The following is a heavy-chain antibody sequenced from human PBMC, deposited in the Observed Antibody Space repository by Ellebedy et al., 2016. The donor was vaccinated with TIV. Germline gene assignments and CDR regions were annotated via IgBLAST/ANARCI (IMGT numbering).Heavy chain of an antibody. CDR1: GGSISFFY. D-gene: IGHD6-19*01. V-gene: IGHV4-4*07. CDR2: IYNTGST. Sequence: MPSETLSLTCTVSGGSISFFYWHWIRQPAGAGPEWIGRIYNTGSTNYNPSLKGRVTMSVDTSKNQFSLSLTSVAAADTAVYYCARDPDRALAGTLDYWGQGILVTVSS. CDR3: ARDPDRALAGTLDY. J-gene: IGHJ4*02.